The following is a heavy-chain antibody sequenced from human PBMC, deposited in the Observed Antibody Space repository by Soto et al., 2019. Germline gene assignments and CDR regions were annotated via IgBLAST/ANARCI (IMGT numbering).Heavy chain of an antibody. D-gene: IGHD5-12*01. V-gene: IGHV3-23*01. J-gene: IGHJ4*02. CDR2: ISGSGGTT. CDR3: ARDGYNYFDY. Sequence: PGGSLRLSCAASGFTFSTFAMSWVRQAPGKGMEWVSAISGSGGTTYNADSVKGRFTISRDNSKNSLYLQMNSLRAEDTAVYYCARDGYNYFDYWGQGTLVTVSS. CDR1: GFTFSTFA.